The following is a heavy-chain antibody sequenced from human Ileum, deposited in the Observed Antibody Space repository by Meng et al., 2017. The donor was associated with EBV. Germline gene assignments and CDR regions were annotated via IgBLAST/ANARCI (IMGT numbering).Heavy chain of an antibody. CDR2: IPHRGSS. J-gene: IGHJ1*01. CDR3: LRGSGSSV. V-gene: IGHV4-4*02. Sequence: QVPLRETGPARVKPSETPSLSCAVSGYSITKHNWLAWFRQPPGKGLEWIGEIPHRGSSAYNPSLKSRVSMSIDKSKNQFSLKLTSVTAADTAVYHCLRGSGSSVWGQGTLVTVSS. CDR1: GYSITKHNW. D-gene: IGHD3-10*01.